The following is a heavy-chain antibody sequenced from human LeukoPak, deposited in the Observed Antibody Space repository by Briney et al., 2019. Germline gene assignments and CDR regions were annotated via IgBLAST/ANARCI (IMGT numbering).Heavy chain of an antibody. CDR2: IKLDGSEK. V-gene: IGHV3-7*03. CDR1: GFTFGKYW. CDR3: ARIVGAIAQNWFDP. J-gene: IGHJ5*02. D-gene: IGHD1-26*01. Sequence: GGSLRLSCVASGFTFGKYWMSWVRQAPGKGLEWVANIKLDGSEKNYVDSVKGRFTISRDNTKNSLYLQMNSLRVEDTAVFYCARIVGAIAQNWFDPWGQGTLVTVSS.